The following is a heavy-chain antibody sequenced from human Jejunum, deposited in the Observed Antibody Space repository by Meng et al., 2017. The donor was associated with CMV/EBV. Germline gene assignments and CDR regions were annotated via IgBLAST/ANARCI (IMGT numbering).Heavy chain of an antibody. Sequence: QLPLQESGPGLDKPSQTLSLTCSVSGGSIGSGDYYWSWIRQPPGKGLEWIGYIHDTGSTYYNPSLKSRVDISLGTSRNHFSLTLSSVTAEDTAVYFCARGSIFVSFDSWGQGTLVTVSS. CDR1: GGSIGSGDYY. D-gene: IGHD3-3*01. V-gene: IGHV4-30-4*08. CDR2: IHDTGST. CDR3: ARGSIFVSFDS. J-gene: IGHJ4*02.